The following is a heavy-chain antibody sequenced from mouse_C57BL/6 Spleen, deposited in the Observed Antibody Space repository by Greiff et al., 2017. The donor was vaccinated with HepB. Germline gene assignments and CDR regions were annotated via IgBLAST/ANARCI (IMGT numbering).Heavy chain of an antibody. D-gene: IGHD4-1*01. V-gene: IGHV1-52*01. Sequence: QVQLQQSGAELVRPGSSVKLSCKASGYTFTSYWMHWVKQSPIQGLEWIGNIDPSDSETHYNQKFKDKATLTVDKSSSTAYMQLSSLTSEDSAVYYCARRALGYFDYWGQGTTLTVSS. CDR3: ARRALGYFDY. J-gene: IGHJ2*01. CDR2: IDPSDSET. CDR1: GYTFTSYW.